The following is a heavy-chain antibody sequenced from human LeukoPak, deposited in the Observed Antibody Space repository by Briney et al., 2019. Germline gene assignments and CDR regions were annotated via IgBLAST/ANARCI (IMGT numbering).Heavy chain of an antibody. D-gene: IGHD1-26*01. CDR2: ISSSSSYI. CDR3: ARGGAYSGSYY. J-gene: IGHJ4*02. Sequence: GGSLRPSCAASGFTFSSYSMNWVRRAPGRGLEWVSSISSSSSYIYYADSVKGRFTISRDNAKNSLYLQMNSLRAEDTAVYYCARGGAYSGSYYGGQGTLVTVSS. V-gene: IGHV3-21*01. CDR1: GFTFSSYS.